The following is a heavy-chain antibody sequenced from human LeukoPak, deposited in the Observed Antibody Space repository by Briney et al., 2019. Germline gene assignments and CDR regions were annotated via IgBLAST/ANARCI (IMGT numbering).Heavy chain of an antibody. D-gene: IGHD1-1*01. CDR1: GFSFSSYG. CDR2: IRYDGTNK. CDR3: AKDPRYNWNGYYFDY. J-gene: IGHJ4*02. Sequence: GGSLRLSCAASGFSFSSYGMHWVRQAPGKGLEWVAFIRYDGTNKYYGDSVKGRFTISRDNSKNTLYLQMNTLRAEDTALYYCAKDPRYNWNGYYFDYWGQGTLVTVSS. V-gene: IGHV3-30*02.